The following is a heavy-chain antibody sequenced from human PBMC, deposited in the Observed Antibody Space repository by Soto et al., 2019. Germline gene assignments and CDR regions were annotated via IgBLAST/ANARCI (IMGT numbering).Heavy chain of an antibody. J-gene: IGHJ6*02. CDR2: INAGNGNT. CDR1: GYTFTSYA. D-gene: IGHD2-15*01. V-gene: IGHV1-3*01. CDR3: ASEVVAATPHASVPYYYYGMDV. Sequence: ASVKVSCNASGYTFTSYAMHWVRQAPGQRLEWMGWINAGNGNTKYSQKFQGRVTITRDTSASTAYMELSSLRSEDTAVYYCASEVVAATPHASVPYYYYGMDVWGQGTTVTVSS.